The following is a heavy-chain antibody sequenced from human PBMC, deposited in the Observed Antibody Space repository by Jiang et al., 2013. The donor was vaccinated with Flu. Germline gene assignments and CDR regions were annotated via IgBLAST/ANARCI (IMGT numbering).Heavy chain of an antibody. Sequence: SGAEVKKPGASVKVSCKASGYTFTGYYMHWVRQAPGQGLEWMGWINPNSGGTEYAQKFQGRVIMTRDTSISTAYMELSRLRSDDTAVYYCARDHCTSSGCYEDFYYGMDVWGQGTTVTVSS. D-gene: IGHD2-2*01. CDR3: ARDHCTSSGCYEDFYYGMDV. V-gene: IGHV1-2*02. CDR1: GYTFTGYY. J-gene: IGHJ6*02. CDR2: INPNSGGT.